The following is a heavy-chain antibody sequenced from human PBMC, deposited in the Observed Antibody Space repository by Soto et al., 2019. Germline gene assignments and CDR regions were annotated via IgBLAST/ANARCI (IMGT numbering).Heavy chain of an antibody. V-gene: IGHV3-30-3*01. D-gene: IGHD2-2*01. J-gene: IGHJ4*02. CDR1: GFTFSSYA. Sequence: QVQLVESGGGVVQPGRSLRLSCAASGFTFSSYAMHWVRQAPGKGLEWVAVISYDGSNKYYADSVKGRFTISRDNSKNTLYLQMNSLRAEDTAVDYCARDPSDRDYWGQGTLVTVSS. CDR3: ARDPSDRDY. CDR2: ISYDGSNK.